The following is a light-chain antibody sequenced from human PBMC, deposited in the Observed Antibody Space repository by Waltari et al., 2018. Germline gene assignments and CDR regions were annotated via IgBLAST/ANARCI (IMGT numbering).Light chain of an antibody. V-gene: IGKV3-11*01. J-gene: IGKJ4*01. Sequence: DIVLTQSPATLSLYPGERSTLSCRASQSLNNYLAWYQQKSGQAPRLLIYDTSNRATGIPARFSGSVFGTDFTLTISSLEPEDFAVYYYQQRRNWPLTFGGGTKVEIK. CDR1: QSLNNY. CDR3: QQRRNWPLT. CDR2: DTS.